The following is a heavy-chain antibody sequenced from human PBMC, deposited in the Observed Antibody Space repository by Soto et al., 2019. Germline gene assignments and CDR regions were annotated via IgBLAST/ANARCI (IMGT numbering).Heavy chain of an antibody. CDR2: IIPIFGTA. D-gene: IGHD6-6*01. V-gene: IGHV1-69*01. CDR1: GGTFSSYA. CDR3: ARGRNTESIAAPAHYYGMDV. Sequence: QVQLVQSGGEVKKPGSSVKVSCKASGGTFSSYAISWVRQAPGQGLEWMGGIIPIFGTANYAQKFQGRVTITADESTSTAYMKLSRLRSEDTAVYYCARGRNTESIAAPAHYYGMDVWGQGTTVTVSS. J-gene: IGHJ6*02.